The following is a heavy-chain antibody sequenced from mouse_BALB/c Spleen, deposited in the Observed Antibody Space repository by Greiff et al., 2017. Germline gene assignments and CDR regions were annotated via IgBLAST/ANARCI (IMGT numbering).Heavy chain of an antibody. CDR3: TRVRYDYDAVPYAMDY. D-gene: IGHD2-4*01. CDR2: IYPGNSDT. V-gene: IGHV1-5*01. CDR1: GYSFTSYW. J-gene: IGHJ4*01. Sequence: EVQLQQSGTVLARPGASVKMSCKASGYSFTSYWMHWVKQRPGQGLEWIGAIYPGNSDTSYNQKFKGKAKLTAVTSASTAYMELSSLTNEDSAVYYCTRVRYDYDAVPYAMDYWGQGTSVTVSS.